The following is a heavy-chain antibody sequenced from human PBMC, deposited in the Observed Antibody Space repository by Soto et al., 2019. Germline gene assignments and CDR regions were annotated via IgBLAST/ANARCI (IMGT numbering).Heavy chain of an antibody. Sequence: ASVKVSCKASGGTFSSYAISWVRQAPGQGLEWMGGIIPIFGTANYAQKFQGRVTITADESTSTAYMELSSLRSEDTAVYYCARLLPDIVVVPAAQKEYYFDYWGQGTLVTVSS. J-gene: IGHJ4*02. CDR2: IIPIFGTA. D-gene: IGHD2-2*01. CDR3: ARLLPDIVVVPAAQKEYYFDY. V-gene: IGHV1-69*13. CDR1: GGTFSSYA.